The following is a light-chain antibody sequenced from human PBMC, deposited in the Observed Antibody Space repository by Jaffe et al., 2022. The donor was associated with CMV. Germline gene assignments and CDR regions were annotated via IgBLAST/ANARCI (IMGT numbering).Light chain of an antibody. CDR1: QSISSF. CDR2: GAS. J-gene: IGKJ2*01. V-gene: IGKV1-39*01. CDR3: QQSYSTPPEMYT. Sequence: DIQMTQSPSSLSASVGDRVTITCRASQSISSFLNWYQQKPGKAPKLLIYGASSLQSGVPSRFSGRGSGTDFTLTISSLQPEDFATYYCQQSYSTPPEMYTFGQGTKLEIK.